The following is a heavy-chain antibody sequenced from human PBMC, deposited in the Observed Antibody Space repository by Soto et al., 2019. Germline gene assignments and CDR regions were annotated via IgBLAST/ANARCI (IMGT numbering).Heavy chain of an antibody. CDR3: ARGASYGMDV. J-gene: IGHJ6*02. Sequence: EVQLVESGGGLVQPGGSLRVSCAASGFTFSTYSMNWVRQAPGKGLEWVSYISSGSSPIYYADSVKGRFTISRDNAKNSLYLQRNSLRVEDTAVYYCARGASYGMDVWGQGTTVTVSS. CDR1: GFTFSTYS. V-gene: IGHV3-48*01. CDR2: ISSGSSPI.